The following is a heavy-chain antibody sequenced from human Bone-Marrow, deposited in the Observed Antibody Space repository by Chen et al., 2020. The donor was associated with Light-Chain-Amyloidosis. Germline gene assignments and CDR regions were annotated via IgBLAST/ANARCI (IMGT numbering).Heavy chain of an antibody. Sequence: QVQLVQSGAEVKKPGASVKVSCKASGYTFTSDDINWVRQATGQGLEWMGWMNPNSGNTVYAQKFQGRVTMTRNTSISTAYMELSSLRSEDTAVYYCARGWGMDYYDSSGYSDDAFDIWGQGTMVTVSS. CDR2: MNPNSGNT. CDR1: GYTFTSDD. CDR3: ARGWGMDYYDSSGYSDDAFDI. J-gene: IGHJ3*02. D-gene: IGHD3-22*01. V-gene: IGHV1-8*01.